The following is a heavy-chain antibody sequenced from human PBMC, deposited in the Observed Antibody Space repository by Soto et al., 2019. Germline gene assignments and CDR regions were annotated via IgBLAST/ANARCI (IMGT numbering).Heavy chain of an antibody. CDR2: IIPIFGTA. Sequence: QVQLVQSGAEVKKPGSSVKVSCKASGGTFSSYAISWVRQAPGQGLEWMGGIIPIFGTANYAQKFQGRVXIXAXGSTSTAYMELSSLRSEDTAVYYCAREGWELPASVYWGQGTLVTVSS. CDR3: AREGWELPASVY. D-gene: IGHD1-26*01. CDR1: GGTFSSYA. J-gene: IGHJ4*02. V-gene: IGHV1-69*12.